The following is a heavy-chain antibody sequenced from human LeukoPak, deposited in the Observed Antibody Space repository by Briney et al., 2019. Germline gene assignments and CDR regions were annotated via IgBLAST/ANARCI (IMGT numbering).Heavy chain of an antibody. Sequence: PSETLSLTCAVYGGSSSGYYWSWIRHPPGKGLEWMGELNHSGSTNYNPSLKSQVSMSVGTSKIQFSLKLSSVTAADTAVYYCARGNYYDPTTYYRAFDIWGQGTMVTVSS. V-gene: IGHV4-34*01. J-gene: IGHJ3*02. CDR2: LNHSGST. D-gene: IGHD3-22*01. CDR1: GGSSSGYY. CDR3: ARGNYYDPTTYYRAFDI.